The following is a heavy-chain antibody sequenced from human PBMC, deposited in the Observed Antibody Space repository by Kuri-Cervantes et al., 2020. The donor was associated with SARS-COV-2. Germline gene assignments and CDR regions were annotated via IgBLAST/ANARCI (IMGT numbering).Heavy chain of an antibody. CDR3: ARGLGLYCSGGSCAKWFDP. J-gene: IGHJ5*02. V-gene: IGHV4-34*01. D-gene: IGHD2-15*01. CDR2: FNHTGST. CDR1: GESFSGYY. Sequence: GSLRLSCAVYGESFSGYYWNWIRQPPGKGLEWIGDFNHTGSTNYNPSLKSRVTISLDTSKNQFSLELSSVTAADTAVYYCARGLGLYCSGGSCAKWFDPWGQGNRV.